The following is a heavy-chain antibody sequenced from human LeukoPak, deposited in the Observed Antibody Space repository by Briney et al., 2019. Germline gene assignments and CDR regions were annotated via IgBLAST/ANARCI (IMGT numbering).Heavy chain of an antibody. Sequence: GASVKVSCKASGYTFTGYYIHWVRQAPGQGLEWMGWINPNSGGTNYAQKFQGRVTMTRDTSISTAYMELSRLRSDDTAVYYCAREMGAEYYDFWSGMNWFDPWGQGTLVTVSS. CDR2: INPNSGGT. J-gene: IGHJ5*02. CDR3: AREMGAEYYDFWSGMNWFDP. V-gene: IGHV1-2*02. D-gene: IGHD3-3*01. CDR1: GYTFTGYY.